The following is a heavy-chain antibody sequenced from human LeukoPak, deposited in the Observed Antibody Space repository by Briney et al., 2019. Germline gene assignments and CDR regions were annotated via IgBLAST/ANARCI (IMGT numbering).Heavy chain of an antibody. CDR2: ISISSSSI. J-gene: IGHJ4*02. Sequence: AGGSLRLSCAASGFTFSSYSMNWVRQAPGKGLEWVSSISISSSSIYYADSVKGRFTTSRDNAKNSLYLQMNSLRAEDTAVYYCARDDSSPFDYWGQGTLVTVSS. CDR1: GFTFSSYS. V-gene: IGHV3-21*01. CDR3: ARDDSSPFDY. D-gene: IGHD3-22*01.